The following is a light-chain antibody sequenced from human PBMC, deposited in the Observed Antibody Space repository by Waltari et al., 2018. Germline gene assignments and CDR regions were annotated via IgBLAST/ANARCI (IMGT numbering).Light chain of an antibody. CDR2: ATS. Sequence: EIVLTQSPGTLSLSPGERATLPCRASQRVGRSLAWYQQKRGRAPSLLIYATSTRATGIPDRFSGSGSGTDFSLTISRLEPEDFAVYYCQHYVRLPVTFGLGTKVEIK. J-gene: IGKJ1*01. CDR1: QRVGRS. CDR3: QHYVRLPVT. V-gene: IGKV3-20*01.